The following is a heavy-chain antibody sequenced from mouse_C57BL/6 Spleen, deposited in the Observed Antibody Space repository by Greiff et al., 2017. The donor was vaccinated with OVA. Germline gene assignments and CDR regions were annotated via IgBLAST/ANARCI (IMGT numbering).Heavy chain of an antibody. CDR3: ARVDYDLTGKYYFDD. CDR1: GYTFTSYW. Sequence: VQLQQSGAELVRPGSSVKLSCKASGYTFTSYWMHWVKQRPIQGLEWIGNIDPSDSETHYNQKFKDKATLTVDKSSSTAYMQLSSLTSEDAAVYYCARVDYDLTGKYYFDDWGQGTTLTVSS. D-gene: IGHD2-4*01. J-gene: IGHJ2*01. CDR2: IDPSDSET. V-gene: IGHV1-52*01.